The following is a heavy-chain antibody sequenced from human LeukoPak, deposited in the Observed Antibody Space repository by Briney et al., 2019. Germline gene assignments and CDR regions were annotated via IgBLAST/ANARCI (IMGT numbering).Heavy chain of an antibody. CDR2: INSDGSST. Sequence: GGSLRLSCAASGFTFSSYWMHWVRQAPGKGPVWVSRINSDGSSTSYADSVKGRLTISRDNAKNTLYLQMNSLRAEDTAVYYCARAGDILTGYHRSPLDYWGQGTLVTVSS. CDR3: ARAGDILTGYHRSPLDY. CDR1: GFTFSSYW. D-gene: IGHD3-9*01. J-gene: IGHJ4*02. V-gene: IGHV3-74*01.